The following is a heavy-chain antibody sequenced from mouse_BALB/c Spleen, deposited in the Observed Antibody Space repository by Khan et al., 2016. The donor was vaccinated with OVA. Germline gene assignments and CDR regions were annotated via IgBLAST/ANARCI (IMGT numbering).Heavy chain of an antibody. D-gene: IGHD1-1*01. V-gene: IGHV1-7*01. J-gene: IGHJ3*01. CDR1: GYTFTSYW. CDR3: ANHGSSSAWFTY. Sequence: QVHLKQSGAELAKPGASVKMSCEASGYTFTSYWMHWVKQRPGQGLEWIGYINPSTGYTEYNQKFKDKATLTADKSSSTAYMQLSSLTSEDSAVYYCANHGSSSAWFTYWGQGTLVTVSA. CDR2: INPSTGYT.